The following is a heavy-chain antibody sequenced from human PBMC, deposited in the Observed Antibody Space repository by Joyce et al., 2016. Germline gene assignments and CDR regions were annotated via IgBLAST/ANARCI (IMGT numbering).Heavy chain of an antibody. D-gene: IGHD3-10*01. V-gene: IGHV4-34*01. CDR1: GGSLSGYY. J-gene: IGHJ1*01. Sequence: QVQLQEWGAGLLKPSETLSLTCAVYGGSLSGYYWSWIRQAPGMGLERIGEVNDRRRTNYNPSLKSRATTSMDTSKNQFSLRLTTVTAADTAVYFCARARRVIILARGEMGEYLQHWGRGTVVIVSS. CDR2: VNDRRRT. CDR3: ARARRVIILARGEMGEYLQH.